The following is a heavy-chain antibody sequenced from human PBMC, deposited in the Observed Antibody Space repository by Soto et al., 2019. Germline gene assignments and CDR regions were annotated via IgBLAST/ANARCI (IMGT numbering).Heavy chain of an antibody. CDR1: GGSISSYY. D-gene: IGHD2-2*01. CDR2: ISPSGST. V-gene: IGHV4-4*07. Sequence: QVQLQESGPGLVKPSETLSLTCSVSGGSISSYYWSWIRQPAGKRLEWMGRISPSGSTSYNPSLKSRVTLSLDTSKNQFSLKLISVTAADTAVYYCARVAYCTSSNCHLPDFWGQGTLVTVPS. J-gene: IGHJ4*02. CDR3: ARVAYCTSSNCHLPDF.